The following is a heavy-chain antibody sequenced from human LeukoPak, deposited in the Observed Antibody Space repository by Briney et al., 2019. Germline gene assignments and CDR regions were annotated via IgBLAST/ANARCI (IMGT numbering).Heavy chain of an antibody. V-gene: IGHV3-7*01. CDR1: GFTFSSYW. CDR2: IKTDGSEK. D-gene: IGHD4-17*01. Sequence: GGSLRLSCAASGFTFSSYWMIWVRQAPGKGLEWVANIKTDGSEKYYVDSVKGRFTISRENAKNSMYLQMNSLRAEDTAVYFCARKTTLTTNGYFDHWGQGTLVTVSS. CDR3: ARKTTLTTNGYFDH. J-gene: IGHJ4*02.